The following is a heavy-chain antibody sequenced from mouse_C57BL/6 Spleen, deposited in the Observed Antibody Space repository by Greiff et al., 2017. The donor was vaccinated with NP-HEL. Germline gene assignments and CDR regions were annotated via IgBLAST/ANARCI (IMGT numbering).Heavy chain of an antibody. CDR3: ARDSSGYRYAMDY. J-gene: IGHJ4*01. V-gene: IGHV1-22*01. D-gene: IGHD3-2*02. CDR2: INPNNGGT. Sequence: VQLQQSGPELVKPGASVKMSCKASGYTFTDYNMHWVKQSHGKSLEWIGYINPNNGGTSYNQKFKGKATLTVNKSSSTAYMELRSLTSEDSAVYYCARDSSGYRYAMDYWGQGTSVTVSS. CDR1: GYTFTDYN.